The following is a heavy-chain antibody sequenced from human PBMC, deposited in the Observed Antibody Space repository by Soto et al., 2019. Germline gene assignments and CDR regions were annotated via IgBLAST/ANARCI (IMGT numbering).Heavy chain of an antibody. Sequence: SETLSLTCTLSGGSISSYYCSWIRQPPGKGLEWIGYIYYVGSSNYDPSLKSRVTISVDTSKSQFSLKLSTVTAVDTAVYYCARGLRSPLLNWFDSWGQGTLVTVSS. CDR1: GGSISSYY. J-gene: IGHJ5*01. CDR2: IYYVGSS. V-gene: IGHV4-59*01. CDR3: ARGLRSPLLNWFDS. D-gene: IGHD2-15*01.